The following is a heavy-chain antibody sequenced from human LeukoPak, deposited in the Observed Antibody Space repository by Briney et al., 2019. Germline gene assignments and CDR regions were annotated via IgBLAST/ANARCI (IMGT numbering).Heavy chain of an antibody. CDR3: AKGLKPAMASRSDYFDY. CDR1: GFSFSNYA. V-gene: IGHV3-23*01. D-gene: IGHD2-8*01. J-gene: IGHJ4*02. CDR2: ITGSGGST. Sequence: GSLRLSCAASGFSFSNYAMNWVRQAPGKGLEWVSTITGSGGSTHYADSVKGRFTISRDNSKNTLYLQMNSLRADDTAVYYCAKGLKPAMASRSDYFDYWGQGALVTVSS.